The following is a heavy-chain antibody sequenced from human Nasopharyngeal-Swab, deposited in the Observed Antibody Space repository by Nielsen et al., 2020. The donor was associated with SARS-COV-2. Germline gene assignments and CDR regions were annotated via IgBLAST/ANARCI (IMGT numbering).Heavy chain of an antibody. Sequence: GESLKISCAASGFTFSGYGMHWVRQAPGKGLEWVAVISYDGSNKYYADSVKGRFTISRDNSKNTLYLQMNSLRAEDTAVYYCASRASLWFGERYYYGMDVWGQGTTVTVSS. D-gene: IGHD3-10*01. CDR3: ASRASLWFGERYYYGMDV. J-gene: IGHJ6*02. V-gene: IGHV3-30*03. CDR2: ISYDGSNK. CDR1: GFTFSGYG.